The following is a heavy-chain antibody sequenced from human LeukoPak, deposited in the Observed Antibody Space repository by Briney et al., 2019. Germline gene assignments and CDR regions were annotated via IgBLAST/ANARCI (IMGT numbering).Heavy chain of an antibody. J-gene: IGHJ4*02. CDR1: GGSISSSSYY. CDR3: ARLLRGSRSYGH. Sequence: PSETLSLTCTVSGGSISSSSYYWGWIRQPPGKGLEWIGSIYYSGSTYYNPSLKSRVTISVDTSKNQFSLKLSSVTAADTAVYYCARLLRGSRSYGHWGQGTLVTVSS. D-gene: IGHD3-10*01. CDR2: IYYSGST. V-gene: IGHV4-39*01.